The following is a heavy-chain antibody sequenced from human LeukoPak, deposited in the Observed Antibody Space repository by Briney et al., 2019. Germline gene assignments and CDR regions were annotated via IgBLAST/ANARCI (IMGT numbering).Heavy chain of an antibody. J-gene: IGHJ3*02. CDR3: ARDPVEMAYNPAFDI. CDR2: IYYSGST. D-gene: IGHD5-24*01. CDR1: GGSVSSGSYY. Sequence: PSETLSLTCTVSGGSVSSGSYYWSWIRQPPGKGLESIGYIYYSGSTNYNPSLKSRVTISIDTSKNQFSLKLSSVTAADTAIYYCARDPVEMAYNPAFDIWGQGTMVTVSS. V-gene: IGHV4-61*01.